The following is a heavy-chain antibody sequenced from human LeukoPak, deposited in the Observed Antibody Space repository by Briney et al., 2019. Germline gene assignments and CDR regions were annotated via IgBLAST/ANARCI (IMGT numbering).Heavy chain of an antibody. D-gene: IGHD1-1*01. CDR1: GYSFTTYW. V-gene: IGHV5-51*01. CDR3: ARHKSGYKSQINSPRNGMDV. CDR2: IDPSDSDT. Sequence: GESLKISCKGSGYSFTTYWIGWVRQMPEKGLEWMGIIDPSDSDTRYSPSFQGQVTISADKSISTAYLQWSSLKASDTAMYYCARHKSGYKSQINSPRNGMDVWGQGTTVTVSS. J-gene: IGHJ6*02.